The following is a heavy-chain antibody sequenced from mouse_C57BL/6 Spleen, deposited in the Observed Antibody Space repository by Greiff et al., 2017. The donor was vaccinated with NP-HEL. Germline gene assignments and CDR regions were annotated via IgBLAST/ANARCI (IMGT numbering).Heavy chain of an antibody. D-gene: IGHD2-1*01. J-gene: IGHJ3*01. CDR2: IYWDDDK. CDR3: ARRDYGNFAY. Sequence: QVTLKESGPGILQSSQTLSLTCSFSGFSLSTSGMGVSWIRQPSGKGLEWLAHIYWDDDKRYNPSLKSRLTISKDTSRNQVFLKITSVDTADTATYYCARRDYGNFAYWGQGTLVTVSA. CDR1: GFSLSTSGMG. V-gene: IGHV8-12*01.